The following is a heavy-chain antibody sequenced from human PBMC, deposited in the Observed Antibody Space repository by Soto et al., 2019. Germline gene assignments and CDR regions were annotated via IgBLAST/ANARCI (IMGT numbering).Heavy chain of an antibody. Sequence: SVKVSCKASGGTFSSYTISWVRQAPGQGLEWMGRIIPILGIANYAQKFQGRVTITADKSTSTAYMELSSLRSEDTAVYYCASAPYYYYDSSGYWDIWGQGTMVTVSS. CDR1: GGTFSSYT. CDR2: IIPILGIA. J-gene: IGHJ3*02. V-gene: IGHV1-69*02. D-gene: IGHD3-22*01. CDR3: ASAPYYYYDSSGYWDI.